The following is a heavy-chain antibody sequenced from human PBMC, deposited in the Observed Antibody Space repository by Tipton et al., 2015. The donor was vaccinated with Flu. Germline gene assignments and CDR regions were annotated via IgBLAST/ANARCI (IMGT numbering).Heavy chain of an antibody. CDR1: GGSINRYY. Sequence: TLSLTCNVSGGSINRYYWSWIRQSVGKGPEWIGRTHTNGNTNYNSTFGSRLSMSLDTSKSQFSMTLTSVTVADTAVYYCARASGSGTYVIFDYWGQGTLVTVSS. V-gene: IGHV4-4*07. D-gene: IGHD3-10*01. J-gene: IGHJ4*02. CDR3: ARASGSGTYVIFDY. CDR2: THTNGNT.